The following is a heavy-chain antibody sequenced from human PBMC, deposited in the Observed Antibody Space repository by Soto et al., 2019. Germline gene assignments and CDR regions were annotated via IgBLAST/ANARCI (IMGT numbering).Heavy chain of an antibody. J-gene: IGHJ5*01. CDR1: GGSFCGYY. D-gene: IGHD6-13*01. V-gene: IGHV4-34*01. CDR2: INHSGST. Sequence: QVQLPQWGAGLLKPSETLSLTCAVYGGSFCGYYWSWIRQPPGKGLEWIGEINHSGSTNYNPSLEGRVTISAATSKNPGSLKPSSVTAADTAVYYCAGAGYSCSWYRWFYSWGQGSLVTVPS. CDR3: AGAGYSCSWYRWFYS.